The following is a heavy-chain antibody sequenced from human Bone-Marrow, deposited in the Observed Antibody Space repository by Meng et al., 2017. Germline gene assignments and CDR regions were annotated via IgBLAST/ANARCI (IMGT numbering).Heavy chain of an antibody. CDR1: GGSFSGYY. V-gene: IGHV4-34*01. CDR2: INHSGST. Sequence: VQLPQWGAGLLKPSETLSLTCAVYGGSFSGYYWSWIRQPPGKGLEWIGEINHSGSTNYNPSLKSRVTISVDTSKNQFSLKLSSVTAADTAVYYCARDNTMIGSFDYWGQGTLVTVSS. J-gene: IGHJ4*02. CDR3: ARDNTMIGSFDY. D-gene: IGHD3-22*01.